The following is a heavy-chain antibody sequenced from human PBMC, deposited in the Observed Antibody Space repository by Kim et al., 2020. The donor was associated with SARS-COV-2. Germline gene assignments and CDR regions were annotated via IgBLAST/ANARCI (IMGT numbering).Heavy chain of an antibody. Sequence: GGSLRLSCAASGFTFSSYAMSWVRQAPGKGLEWVSAISGSGGSTYYADSVKGRFTISRDNSKNTLYLQMNSLRAEDTAVYYCAKAPSLGSGWFISYWGQGTLVTVSS. CDR3: AKAPSLGSGWFISY. D-gene: IGHD6-19*01. CDR1: GFTFSSYA. J-gene: IGHJ4*02. V-gene: IGHV3-23*01. CDR2: ISGSGGST.